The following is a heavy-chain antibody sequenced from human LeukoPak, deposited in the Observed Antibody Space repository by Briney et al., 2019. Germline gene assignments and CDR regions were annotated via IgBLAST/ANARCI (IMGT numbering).Heavy chain of an antibody. Sequence: GGSLRLSCAASGFTFSSYAMGWVRQAPGKGLEWVSAISGSGGSTYYADSVKGRFTISRDNSKNTLYLQMNSLRAEDTAVYYCAKKGPTDSSGYYNWFDPWGQGTLVTVSS. J-gene: IGHJ5*02. CDR2: ISGSGGST. CDR3: AKKGPTDSSGYYNWFDP. V-gene: IGHV3-23*01. D-gene: IGHD3-22*01. CDR1: GFTFSSYA.